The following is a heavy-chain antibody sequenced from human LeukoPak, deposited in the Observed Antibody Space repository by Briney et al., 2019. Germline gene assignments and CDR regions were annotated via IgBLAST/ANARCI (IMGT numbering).Heavy chain of an antibody. Sequence: SETLSLTCTVSGGSIRSYYWSWIRQPPGKGLECIGYIYYIGSTNYNPSLKSRVTISLDTSKSQFSLKLTSVTPVDTAVYYCARGGIVGSRTNWFDPWGQGILVTVSS. CDR3: ARGGIVGSRTNWFDP. CDR1: GGSIRSYY. J-gene: IGHJ5*02. V-gene: IGHV4-59*01. CDR2: IYYIGST. D-gene: IGHD1-26*01.